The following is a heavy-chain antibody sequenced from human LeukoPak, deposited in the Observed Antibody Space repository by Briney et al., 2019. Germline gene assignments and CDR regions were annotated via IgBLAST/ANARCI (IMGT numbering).Heavy chain of an antibody. V-gene: IGHV3-21*01. CDR1: GFTFSSYS. CDR2: IGSSSSYI. Sequence: PGGSLRLSCAASGFTFSSYSMNWVCQAPGKGLEWVSSIGSSSSYIYYADSVKGRFTISRDNAKNSLYLQMNSLRAEDTAVYYCARKENFDYWGQGTLVTVSS. CDR3: ARKENFDY. J-gene: IGHJ4*02. D-gene: IGHD5-24*01.